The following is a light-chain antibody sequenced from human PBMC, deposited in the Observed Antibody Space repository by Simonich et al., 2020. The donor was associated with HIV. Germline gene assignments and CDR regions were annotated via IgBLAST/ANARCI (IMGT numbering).Light chain of an antibody. Sequence: QTVVTQETSSSVSPGGTVTLTCALSSASVSTSYYPTWYHQPPGQPPRTLIYSTNTRSSGVPDRFSGSILGNKAALTITGAQADDESDYYCVLYTGPGIWMFGGGTKLTVL. CDR2: STN. CDR3: VLYTGPGIWM. J-gene: IGLJ3*02. CDR1: SASVSTSYY. V-gene: IGLV8-61*01.